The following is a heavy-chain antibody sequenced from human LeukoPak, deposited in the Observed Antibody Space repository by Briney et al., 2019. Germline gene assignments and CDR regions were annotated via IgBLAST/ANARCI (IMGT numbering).Heavy chain of an antibody. V-gene: IGHV4-59*01. D-gene: IGHD3-16*01. CDR3: ARESFYAFDI. CDR2: IYYSGST. J-gene: IGHJ3*02. CDR1: GGSISSYH. Sequence: PSETLSLTCTVSGGSISSYHWSWIRQPPGKGLEWIGYIYYSGSTNYNPSLKSRVTISVDTSKNQFSLKLSSVTAADTAAYYCARESFYAFDIWGQGTMVTVSS.